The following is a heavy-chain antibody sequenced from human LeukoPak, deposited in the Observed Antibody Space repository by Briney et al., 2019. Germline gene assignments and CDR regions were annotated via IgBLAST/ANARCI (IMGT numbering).Heavy chain of an antibody. CDR3: AIGKYYYDSSGYYAFDY. Sequence: GASVKVSCKASGYTFTSYYMHWVRQAPGQGLEWMGIINPSGGSTSYAQKFQGRVTMTRDTSTSTVYMELSSLRSEDTAVYYCAIGKYYYDSSGYYAFDYWGQGTLVTVSS. J-gene: IGHJ4*02. CDR2: INPSGGST. CDR1: GYTFTSYY. D-gene: IGHD3-22*01. V-gene: IGHV1-46*01.